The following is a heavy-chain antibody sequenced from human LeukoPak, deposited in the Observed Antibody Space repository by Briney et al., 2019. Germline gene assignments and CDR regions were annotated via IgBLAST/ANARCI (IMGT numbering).Heavy chain of an antibody. V-gene: IGHV3-66*02. CDR3: ARAAVAVDWFDP. CDR2: TYSGGST. J-gene: IGHJ5*02. D-gene: IGHD6-19*01. CDR1: GFTVSSNY. Sequence: SGGSLRLSCAASGFTVSSNYMSWVRQAPGKGLEWVSVTYSGGSTYYADSVKGRFTISRDNSKNTLYLQMNSLRAEDTAVYYCARAAVAVDWFDPWGQGTLVTVSS.